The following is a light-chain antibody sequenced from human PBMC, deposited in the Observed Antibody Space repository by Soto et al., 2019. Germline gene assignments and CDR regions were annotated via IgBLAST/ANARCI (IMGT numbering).Light chain of an antibody. Sequence: EIVMTQSPATLSVSPGERATLSCRASQSVSSNLAWYQQKPGQAPRLLICGASTRATGIPARFSGSGSGTEFTLTISSLQSEDFAVYYCQQYNNWQTFGQGTKVEIK. CDR2: GAS. J-gene: IGKJ1*01. CDR1: QSVSSN. CDR3: QQYNNWQT. V-gene: IGKV3-15*01.